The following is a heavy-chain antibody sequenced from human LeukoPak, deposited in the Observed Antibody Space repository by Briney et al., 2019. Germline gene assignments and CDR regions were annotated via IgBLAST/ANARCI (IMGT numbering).Heavy chain of an antibody. CDR3: ARDSPSGFDY. CDR1: GFTFSSYS. D-gene: IGHD3-3*01. Sequence: PGGSLRLSCAASGFTFSSYSMNWVRQAPGKGLEWVANIKQDGSEKYYVDSVKGRFTISRDNAKNSLYLQMNSLRAEDTAVYYCARDSPSGFDYWGQGTLVTVSS. V-gene: IGHV3-7*01. CDR2: IKQDGSEK. J-gene: IGHJ4*02.